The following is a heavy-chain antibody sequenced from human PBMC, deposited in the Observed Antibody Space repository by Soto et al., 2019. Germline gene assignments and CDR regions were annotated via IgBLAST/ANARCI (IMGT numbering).Heavy chain of an antibody. V-gene: IGHV3-23*01. Sequence: EVQLLESGGGLVQPGGSLRLSCAASGFTFSSYAMSWVRQAPGKGLEWVSAISGSGGSTYYADSVKGRFTISRDNSKNTLYLQMNSLRAEDTAVYYCAKYSPPITRRTSYYYYYGMDVWGQETTVTVSS. CDR1: GFTFSSYA. CDR2: ISGSGGST. CDR3: AKYSPPITRRTSYYYYYGMDV. J-gene: IGHJ6*02. D-gene: IGHD2-2*01.